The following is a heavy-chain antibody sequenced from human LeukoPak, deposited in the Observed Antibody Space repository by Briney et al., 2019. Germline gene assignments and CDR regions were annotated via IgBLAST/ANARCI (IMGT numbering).Heavy chain of an antibody. Sequence: GGSLRLSCAASGFTFSSYWMHWVRQAPGKGLVWVSRINSDGSSTIYADSVKGRFTISRDNAKNTLYLQMNSLRAEDTAVYYCARSLPYYDILPGLYFDYWGQGTLVTVSS. V-gene: IGHV3-74*01. CDR1: GFTFSSYW. CDR2: INSDGSST. CDR3: ARSLPYYDILPGLYFDY. D-gene: IGHD3-9*01. J-gene: IGHJ4*02.